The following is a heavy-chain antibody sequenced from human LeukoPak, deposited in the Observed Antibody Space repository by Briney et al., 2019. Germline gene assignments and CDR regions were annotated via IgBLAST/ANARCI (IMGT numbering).Heavy chain of an antibody. J-gene: IGHJ4*02. CDR3: AKGHIGSGSYYYFDY. V-gene: IGHV3-9*01. Sequence: GGSLRLSCAASGFTFEDYAMHWVRQVPGRGLERVSGISWNRRFIGYADSVKGRFTISRDNAKNSLYLQMNSLRAEGTAFYYCAKGHIGSGSYYYFDYWGQGTLVTVSS. D-gene: IGHD3-10*01. CDR1: GFTFEDYA. CDR2: ISWNRRFI.